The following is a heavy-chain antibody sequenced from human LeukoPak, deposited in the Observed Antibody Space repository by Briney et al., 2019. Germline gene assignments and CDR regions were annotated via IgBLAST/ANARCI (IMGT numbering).Heavy chain of an antibody. CDR2: FDPEDGET. Sequence: ASVKVSCKVSGYTLTELSMHWVRQAPGKGLEWMGGFDPEDGETIYAQKFQGRVTMTEDTSTDTAYMELSSQRSEDTAVYYCATAHYVWGSYRYFDYWGQGTLVTVSS. CDR1: GYTLTELS. J-gene: IGHJ4*02. D-gene: IGHD3-16*02. V-gene: IGHV1-24*01. CDR3: ATAHYVWGSYRYFDY.